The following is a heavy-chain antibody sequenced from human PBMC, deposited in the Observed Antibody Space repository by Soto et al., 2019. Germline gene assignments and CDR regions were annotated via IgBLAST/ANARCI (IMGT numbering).Heavy chain of an antibody. Sequence: KTSETLSLTCTVSGGSISSYYCSWIRQPPGKGLEWIGYIYYSGSTNYNPSLKSRVTISVDTSKNQFSLKLSSVTAADTAVYYCARFSGLRYYYYGMDVWGQGTTVTVSS. D-gene: IGHD2-15*01. J-gene: IGHJ6*02. CDR2: IYYSGST. V-gene: IGHV4-59*12. CDR1: GGSISSYY. CDR3: ARFSGLRYYYYGMDV.